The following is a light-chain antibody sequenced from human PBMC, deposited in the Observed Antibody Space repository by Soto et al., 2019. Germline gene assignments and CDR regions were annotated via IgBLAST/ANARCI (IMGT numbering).Light chain of an antibody. Sequence: IQLTQSPSSLSAAVGDRVTITCRASQGISSYLAWYQQNPGKAPRLLIYAASTLQSGVPSRFSGSGSGTDFTLTISSLQPEDFATYYCQKYNSAPLTFGGGTKVDIK. J-gene: IGKJ4*01. CDR2: AAS. V-gene: IGKV1-9*01. CDR1: QGISSY. CDR3: QKYNSAPLT.